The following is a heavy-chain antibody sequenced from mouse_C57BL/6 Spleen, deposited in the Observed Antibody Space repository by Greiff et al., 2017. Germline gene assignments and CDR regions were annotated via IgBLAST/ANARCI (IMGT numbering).Heavy chain of an antibody. D-gene: IGHD1-1*01. CDR3: ARGTTVVAGAMDY. V-gene: IGHV5-6*01. CDR2: ISSGGSYT. Sequence: EVKLMESGGDLVKPGGSLKLSCAASGFTFSSYGMSWVRQTPDKRLEWVATISSGGSYTYYPDSVKGRFTISRDNAKNTLYLQMSSLKSEDTAMYYCARGTTVVAGAMDYWGQGTSVTVSS. J-gene: IGHJ4*01. CDR1: GFTFSSYG.